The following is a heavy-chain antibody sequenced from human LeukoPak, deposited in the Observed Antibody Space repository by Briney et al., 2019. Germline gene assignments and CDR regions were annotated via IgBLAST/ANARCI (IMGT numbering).Heavy chain of an antibody. D-gene: IGHD6-19*01. Sequence: GGSLRLSCAASQFTFVFSKYSMNWVRQAPGKGPEWISYISSRSNTIYYADSVKGRFTISRDNIKNSLYLQMNSLRAEDTAVYYCASGAVAGPFDYWGQGTLVTVSS. J-gene: IGHJ4*02. V-gene: IGHV3-48*04. CDR3: ASGAVAGPFDY. CDR2: ISSRSNTI. CDR1: QFTFVFSKYS.